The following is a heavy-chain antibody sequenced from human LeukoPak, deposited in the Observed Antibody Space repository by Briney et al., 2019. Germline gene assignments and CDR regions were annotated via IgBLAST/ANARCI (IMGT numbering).Heavy chain of an antibody. V-gene: IGHV3-21*01. J-gene: IGHJ4*02. CDR1: GFSFSTHG. D-gene: IGHD2-15*01. Sequence: GGSLRLSCAASGFSFSTHGMNWVRQGPGKGLEWVSSIGRSGSYIDYADSVKGRFTISRDDAKNSLYLQMNSLRAEDTAVYYCAAGVAMGSLGFWGQGTLVTVSS. CDR2: IGRSGSYI. CDR3: AAGVAMGSLGF.